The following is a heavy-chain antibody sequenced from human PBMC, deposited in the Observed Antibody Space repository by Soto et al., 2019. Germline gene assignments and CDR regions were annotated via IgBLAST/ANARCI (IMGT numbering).Heavy chain of an antibody. CDR3: ARLRYYDSSGYYYAEYYYYYYGMDV. CDR1: GYGFTSYW. D-gene: IGHD3-22*01. CDR2: IYPGDSDT. Sequence: PGESLKISCKGSGYGFTSYWIGWVRQMPGKGLEWMGIIYPGDSDTRYSPSFQGQVTISADKSISTAYLQWSSLKAPDTAMYYCARLRYYDSSGYYYAEYYYYYYGMDVWGQGTRVTVSS. V-gene: IGHV5-51*01. J-gene: IGHJ6*02.